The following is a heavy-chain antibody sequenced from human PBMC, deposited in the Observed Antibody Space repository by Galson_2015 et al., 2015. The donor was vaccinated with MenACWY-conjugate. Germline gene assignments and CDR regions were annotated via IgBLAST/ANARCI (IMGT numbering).Heavy chain of an antibody. CDR2: IDPHNSNT. D-gene: IGHD1-26*01. Sequence: QSGAEVKKPGESLKISCKGSGYSFTNYWIGWVRQMPGRGLGWMGLIDPHNSNTRYSPSFQGQVTISADESISTAFLQWSSLKASDTAMYYCARHPPGGRGMDVWGRGTTVTVSS. CDR3: ARHPPGGRGMDV. V-gene: IGHV5-51*01. CDR1: GYSFTNYW. J-gene: IGHJ6*02.